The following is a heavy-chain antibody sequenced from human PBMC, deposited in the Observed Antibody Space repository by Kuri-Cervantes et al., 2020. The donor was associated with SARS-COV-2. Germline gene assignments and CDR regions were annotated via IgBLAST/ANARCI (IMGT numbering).Heavy chain of an antibody. CDR3: ARRSRGARWFDP. V-gene: IGHV1-18*01. CDR1: GYTFTSYG. CDR2: ISAYNGNT. Sequence: ASVKVSCKASGYTFTSYGISWVRQAPGQGLEWMGWISAYNGNTNYAQKLQGRVTMTTDTSTSTAYMELRSLRSDDTAVYYRARRSRGARWFDPWGQGTLVTVSS. D-gene: IGHD3-16*01. J-gene: IGHJ5*02.